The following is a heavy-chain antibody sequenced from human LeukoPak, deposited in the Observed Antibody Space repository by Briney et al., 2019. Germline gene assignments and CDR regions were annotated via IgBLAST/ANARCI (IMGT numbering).Heavy chain of an antibody. D-gene: IGHD5-18*01. J-gene: IGHJ4*02. CDR3: ARDSLSGYSHGAFDY. CDR1: GYTFTSYA. CDR2: INTNTGNP. V-gene: IGHV7-4-1*02. Sequence: ASVKVSCKASGYTFTSYAMNWVRQAPGQGLEWMGWINTNTGNPTYAQGFTGRFVFSLDTSVSTAYLQISSLKAEDTAVYYCARDSLSGYSHGAFDYWGQGTLVTVSS.